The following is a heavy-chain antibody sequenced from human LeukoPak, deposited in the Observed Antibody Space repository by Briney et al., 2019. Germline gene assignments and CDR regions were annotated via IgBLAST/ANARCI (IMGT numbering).Heavy chain of an antibody. CDR1: GFTFSSCA. V-gene: IGHV3-30-3*01. CDR2: ISYDGSNK. D-gene: IGHD6-6*01. CDR3: AREYSSSRYYYYGMDV. Sequence: GGSLRLSCAASGFTFSSCAMHWVRQAPGKGLEWVAVISYDGSNKYYADSVKGRFTISRDNSKNTLYLQMNSLRAEDMAVYYCAREYSSSRYYYYGMDVWGQGTTVTVSS. J-gene: IGHJ6*02.